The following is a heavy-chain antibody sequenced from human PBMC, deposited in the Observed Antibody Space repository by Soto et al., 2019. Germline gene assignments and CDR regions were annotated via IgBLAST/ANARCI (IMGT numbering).Heavy chain of an antibody. CDR2: IYYSGST. J-gene: IGHJ6*03. D-gene: IGHD3-3*01. CDR3: ARCPGGFLEWLSPYYYYYYMDV. CDR1: GGSISSYY. V-gene: IGHV4-59*08. Sequence: SETLSLTCTVSGGSISSYYWSWIRQPPGKGLEWIGYIYYSGSTNYNPSLKSRVTISVDTSKNQFSLKLSSVTAADTAVYYCARCPGGFLEWLSPYYYYYYMDVWGKGTTVTVSS.